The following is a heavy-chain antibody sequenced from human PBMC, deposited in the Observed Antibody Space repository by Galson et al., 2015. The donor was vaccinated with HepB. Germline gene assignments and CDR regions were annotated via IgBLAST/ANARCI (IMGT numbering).Heavy chain of an antibody. CDR1: GLTVNSNY. V-gene: IGHV3-9*01. CDR3: AKVVYPLDYYYYYMDV. D-gene: IGHD6-6*01. Sequence: SLRLSCAASGLTVNSNYMTWVRQAPGKGLEWVSGISWNSGSIGYADSVKGRFTISRDNAKNSLYLQMNSLRAEDTALYYCAKVVYPLDYYYYYMDVWGKGTTVTVSS. CDR2: ISWNSGSI. J-gene: IGHJ6*03.